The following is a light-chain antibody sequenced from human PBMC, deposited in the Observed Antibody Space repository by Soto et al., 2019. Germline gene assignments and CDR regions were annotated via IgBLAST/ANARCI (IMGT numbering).Light chain of an antibody. CDR1: QSISSW. Sequence: DIQMTQSPSTLSASVRDRVTITCRANQSISSWLAWYQQKPGKAPKLLIYKASTLESGVPSRFSGSGSGTDFTLTISRLQPDDFATYYCHQYNDYPYTFGQGTKLE. CDR2: KAS. CDR3: HQYNDYPYT. V-gene: IGKV1-5*03. J-gene: IGKJ2*01.